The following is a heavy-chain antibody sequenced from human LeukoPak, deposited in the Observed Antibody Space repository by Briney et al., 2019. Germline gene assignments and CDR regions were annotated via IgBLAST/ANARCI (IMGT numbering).Heavy chain of an antibody. D-gene: IGHD3-16*02. Sequence: SGGSLRLSCAASGFTFSSYGMHWVRQAPGKGLEWVAFIRYDGSNKYYADSVKGRFTISRDNSKNTLYLQMNSLRAEDTAVYYCATLYVWGSYRYSMDVWGKGATVTVSS. CDR1: GFTFSSYG. V-gene: IGHV3-30*02. CDR3: ATLYVWGSYRYSMDV. J-gene: IGHJ6*03. CDR2: IRYDGSNK.